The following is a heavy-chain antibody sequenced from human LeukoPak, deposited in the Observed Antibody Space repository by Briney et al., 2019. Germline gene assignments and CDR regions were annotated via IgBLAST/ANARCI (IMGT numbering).Heavy chain of an antibody. D-gene: IGHD4/OR15-4a*01. CDR3: AREGACNHFDY. CDR2: ISGSGGTK. Sequence: GGSLRLSYAPCGFTFIDYEMNWLRQAPGKGLEWVSYISGSGGTKYYADSVQGRFTISRDSAKNSLYLQMNSLRVEDTAVYYCAREGACNHFDYWGQGTLVTVSS. V-gene: IGHV3-48*03. J-gene: IGHJ4*02. CDR1: GFTFIDYE.